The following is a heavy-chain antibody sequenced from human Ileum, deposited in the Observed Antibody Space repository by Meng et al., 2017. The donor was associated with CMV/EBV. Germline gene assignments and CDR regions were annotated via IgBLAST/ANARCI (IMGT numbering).Heavy chain of an antibody. CDR2: IHKGTTT. CDR1: GFTFSNNY. D-gene: IGHD1-1*01. Sequence: EVQRVESGGGLVPPGGSLRLSCAVSGFTFSNNYLSWVRQAPGKGLEWVSTIHKGTTTYYADSVKGRFTLAGDSSKNSVYLQMNSLRVEDTAIYYCVRGVFHNVWGQGTLVTVSS. J-gene: IGHJ1*01. V-gene: IGHV3-66*01. CDR3: VRGVFHNV.